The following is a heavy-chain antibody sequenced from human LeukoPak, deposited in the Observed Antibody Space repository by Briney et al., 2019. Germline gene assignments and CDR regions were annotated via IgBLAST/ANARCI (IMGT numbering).Heavy chain of an antibody. V-gene: IGHV4-59*12. Sequence: SETLSLTCTVSGGSISSYYWSWIRQPPGKGLEWIGYIYYSGSTNYNPSLKSRVTISVDTSKNQFSLKLSSVTAADTAVYYCARGLDSGYCSYWGQGTLVTVSS. J-gene: IGHJ4*02. CDR3: ARGLDSGYCSY. CDR1: GGSISSYY. CDR2: IYYSGST. D-gene: IGHD3-22*01.